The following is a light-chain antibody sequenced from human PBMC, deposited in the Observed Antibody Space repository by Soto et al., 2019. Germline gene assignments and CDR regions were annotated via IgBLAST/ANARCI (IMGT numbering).Light chain of an antibody. CDR1: SSDVCGNKY. CDR3: ASSTSDSIYV. CDR2: KVT. Sequence: LTQPGSVSWSPGQSITISCTGTSSDVCGNKYVSWYQQYPGKVPKLLINKVTNRPSGVSYRFSGSKSGNTASLTISALLAEDEADYFCASSTSDSIYVFGTGTKVTVL. J-gene: IGLJ1*01. V-gene: IGLV2-14*01.